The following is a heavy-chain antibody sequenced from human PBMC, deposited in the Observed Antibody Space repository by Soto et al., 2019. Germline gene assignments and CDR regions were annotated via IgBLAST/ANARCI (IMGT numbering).Heavy chain of an antibody. CDR2: ISGSGGDT. Sequence: EIQVLESGGGLVQPGGSLRLSCAASGFSFSSYAMSWIRQAPGKGLEWVSAISGSGGDTYYADSVKGRFSISRDNSKNKVFVEMTRLRAEDTAIYYCAKADASGYNSLLFDFWGQGTLVTVSS. CDR3: AKADASGYNSLLFDF. V-gene: IGHV3-23*01. CDR1: GFSFSSYA. D-gene: IGHD6-25*01. J-gene: IGHJ4*02.